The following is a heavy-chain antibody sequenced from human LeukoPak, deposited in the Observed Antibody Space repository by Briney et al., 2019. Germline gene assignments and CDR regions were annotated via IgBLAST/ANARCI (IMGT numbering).Heavy chain of an antibody. CDR3: ARGPPNWGMVGY. D-gene: IGHD7-27*01. CDR2: MKSNNGHT. J-gene: IGHJ4*02. Sequence: ASVKVSCKASGGTFSSYAISWVRQATGQGLEWMGWMKSNNGHTGYAQKFQGRVTMTRDTSISTAYMELSSLTFEDTAVYYCARGPPNWGMVGYWGQGTLVTVSS. CDR1: GGTFSSYA. V-gene: IGHV1-8*02.